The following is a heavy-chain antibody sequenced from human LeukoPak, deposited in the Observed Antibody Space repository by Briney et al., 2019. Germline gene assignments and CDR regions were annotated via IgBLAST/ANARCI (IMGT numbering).Heavy chain of an antibody. D-gene: IGHD6-13*01. CDR3: AKESGSSSWPIDY. J-gene: IGHJ4*02. V-gene: IGHV3-23*01. Sequence: PGGSLRLSCAASGFTFNNYAMSWVRQAPGKGLEWVSPISGSGGSTYYADSVKGRFTISRDNSKNTLYLQMNSLRAEDTAVYYCAKESGSSSWPIDYWGQGTLVTVSS. CDR1: GFTFNNYA. CDR2: ISGSGGST.